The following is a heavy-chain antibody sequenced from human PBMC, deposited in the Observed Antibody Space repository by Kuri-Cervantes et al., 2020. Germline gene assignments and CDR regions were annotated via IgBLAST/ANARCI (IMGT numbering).Heavy chain of an antibody. CDR1: GGTFSSYT. CDR2: INPNSGGT. V-gene: IGHV1-2*02. J-gene: IGHJ4*02. D-gene: IGHD5-18*01. CDR3: ARAGSYGYY. Sequence: ASVKVSCKASGGTFSSYTISWVRQAPGQGLEWMGWINPNSGGTNYAQKFQGRVTMTRDTSISTAYMELGRLRSDDTAVYYCARAGSYGYYWGQGTLVTVSS.